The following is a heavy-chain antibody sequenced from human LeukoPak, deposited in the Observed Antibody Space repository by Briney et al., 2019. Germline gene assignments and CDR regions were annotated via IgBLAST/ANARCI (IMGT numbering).Heavy chain of an antibody. V-gene: IGHV3-72*01. Sequence: GGSLRLSCAASGFTFSDHYMDWVRQAPGKGREGVGRTRDKAKSYTTEYAASVKGRFTISTDDSKNSLYLQMNSLQTEDTAVYYCTRGASAATGNYYGMDVWGQGTTVTVSS. CDR1: GFTFSDHY. J-gene: IGHJ6*02. D-gene: IGHD6-25*01. CDR3: TRGASAATGNYYGMDV. CDR2: TRDKAKSYTT.